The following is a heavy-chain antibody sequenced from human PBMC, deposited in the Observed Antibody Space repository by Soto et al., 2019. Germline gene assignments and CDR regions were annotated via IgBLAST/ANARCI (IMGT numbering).Heavy chain of an antibody. Sequence: QVQLVESGGGVVQPGRSLRLSCAASGFTFSSYAMHWVRQAPGKGLEWVAAISYDGSDKCYADSMKGQFTISRDNSKNTLYLQMNSLKAEDTAVYYCARDARTGTHWYFDLWGRGTLVTVSS. CDR3: ARDARTGTHWYFDL. CDR1: GFTFSSYA. J-gene: IGHJ2*01. V-gene: IGHV3-30-3*01. CDR2: ISYDGSDK. D-gene: IGHD1-7*01.